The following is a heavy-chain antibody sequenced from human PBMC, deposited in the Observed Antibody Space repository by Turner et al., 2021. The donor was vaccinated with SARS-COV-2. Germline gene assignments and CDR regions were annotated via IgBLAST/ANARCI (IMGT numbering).Heavy chain of an antibody. D-gene: IGHD2-21*01. V-gene: IGHV3-33*01. CDR3: ARNRVDCGGDCYSFDY. Sequence: QVQLVESGGGVVPPGRSLRLSCAASGFTFSSYGMHWVRQAPGKGLEWVAIIWYDGSNKYYADSVKGRFTISRDNSKNTLYLQMNSLRAEDTAVYYCARNRVDCGGDCYSFDYWGQGTLVTVSS. CDR1: GFTFSSYG. CDR2: IWYDGSNK. J-gene: IGHJ4*02.